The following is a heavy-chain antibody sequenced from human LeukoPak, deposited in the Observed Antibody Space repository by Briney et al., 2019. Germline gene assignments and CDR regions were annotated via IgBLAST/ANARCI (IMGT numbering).Heavy chain of an antibody. J-gene: IGHJ4*02. V-gene: IGHV3-48*01. CDR3: ARDPHSGPYSEYFDS. CDR2: ISSRSTT. Sequence: GGSLRLSCVGSGFTFSNFAMTWVRQAPGKGLEWLSYISSRSTTHYADSVRGRFTISRDDAKKSVFLEMNSLRAEDTAVYYCARDPHSGPYSEYFDSWGQGTLVTVSS. CDR1: GFTFSNFA. D-gene: IGHD1-26*01.